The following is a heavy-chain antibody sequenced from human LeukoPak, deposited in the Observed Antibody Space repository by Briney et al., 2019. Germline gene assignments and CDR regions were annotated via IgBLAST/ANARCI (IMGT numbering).Heavy chain of an antibody. J-gene: IGHJ3*02. Sequence: EASETLSLTCTVSGGSISSYYWSWIRQPPGKGLGWIGYIYYSGSTNYNPSLKSRVTISVDTSKNQFSLRLTSVTAADTAVYYCAKSNGYGLVDIWGQGTMVTVSS. D-gene: IGHD3-10*01. V-gene: IGHV4-59*08. CDR2: IYYSGST. CDR1: GGSISSYY. CDR3: AKSNGYGLVDI.